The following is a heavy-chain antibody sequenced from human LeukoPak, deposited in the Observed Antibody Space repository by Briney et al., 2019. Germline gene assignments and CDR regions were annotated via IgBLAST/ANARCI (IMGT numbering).Heavy chain of an antibody. CDR3: VRDHCGGDCATPPLGFDD. D-gene: IGHD2-21*02. CDR2: IWYDGSKA. CDR1: GLTFSTYG. V-gene: IGHV3-33*01. J-gene: IGHJ4*02. Sequence: PGRSLRLSCAASGLTFSTYGMHWVRQAPGRGLEWVAVIWYDGSKAYYADSVTGRFTISRDKSNNAVYLQMTSLRAEDTALYYCVRDHCGGDCATPPLGFDDWGQGTLVTVSS.